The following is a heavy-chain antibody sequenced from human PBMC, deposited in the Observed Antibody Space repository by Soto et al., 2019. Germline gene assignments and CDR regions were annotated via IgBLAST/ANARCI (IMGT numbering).Heavy chain of an antibody. Sequence: ASVKVSCKASGYTFNSYYMHWVRQAPGQGLEWMGIINPSGGSTSYAQKFQGRVTMTREPSTSSVYMDLSSLRSEDTAVYYCARDGSIAARRGKYYYYSYMDVWGKGTTVTVSS. J-gene: IGHJ6*03. CDR3: ARDGSIAARRGKYYYYSYMDV. CDR2: INPSGGST. V-gene: IGHV1-46*02. D-gene: IGHD6-6*01. CDR1: GYTFNSYY.